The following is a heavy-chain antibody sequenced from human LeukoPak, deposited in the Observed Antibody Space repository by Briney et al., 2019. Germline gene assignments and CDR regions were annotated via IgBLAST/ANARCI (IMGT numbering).Heavy chain of an antibody. V-gene: IGHV3-9*01. D-gene: IGHD3-22*01. Sequence: GRSLRLSCAASGFTFDDYAMHWVRQAPGKGLEWVSGISWNSGSTGYADSVKGRFTISRDNAKNSLYLQMNSLRAEDTALYYCAKGPYYYDSSGYLDYWGQGTLVTVSS. CDR2: ISWNSGST. CDR3: AKGPYYYDSSGYLDY. J-gene: IGHJ4*02. CDR1: GFTFDDYA.